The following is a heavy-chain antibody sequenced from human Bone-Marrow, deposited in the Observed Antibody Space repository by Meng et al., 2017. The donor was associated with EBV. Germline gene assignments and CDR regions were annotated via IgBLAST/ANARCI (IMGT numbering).Heavy chain of an antibody. V-gene: IGHV4-61*01. CDR2: IYDTGTT. Sequence: SGPWCVKTSETQSLTCGVSCFSGNSGNYHWSWIRPSPGKGLEWIGYIYDTGTTIYNPSLNSRVTILLETSKNQFSLRLHSVTTADTAVYYCAKSRSSTPGIIDDWGQGTLVTVSS. CDR3: AKSRSSTPGIIDD. D-gene: IGHD3-10*01. J-gene: IGHJ4*02. CDR1: CFSGNSGNYH.